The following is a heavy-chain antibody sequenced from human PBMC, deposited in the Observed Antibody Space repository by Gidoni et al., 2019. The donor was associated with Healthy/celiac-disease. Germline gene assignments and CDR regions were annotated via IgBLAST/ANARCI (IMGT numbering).Heavy chain of an antibody. D-gene: IGHD1-26*01. V-gene: IGHV3-48*03. CDR1: GFTFSSYE. Sequence: EVQLVESGGGLVQPGGSLRLSCAACGFTFSSYEMNWVRQAPGKGLEWFAYISSSGSTIYYADSVKGRFTISRDNAKNSLYLQMNSLRAEDTAVYYCAVGEDGMDVWGQGTTVTVSS. CDR2: ISSSGSTI. CDR3: AVGEDGMDV. J-gene: IGHJ6*02.